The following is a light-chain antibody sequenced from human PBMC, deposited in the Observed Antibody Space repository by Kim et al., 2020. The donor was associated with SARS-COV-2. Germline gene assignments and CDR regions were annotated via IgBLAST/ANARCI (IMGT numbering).Light chain of an antibody. J-gene: IGLJ2*01. Sequence: GKTVTITCTRSMGSIDANYVQWYQQRTGGVRTTVIDEDDQSPSGVSDRFSGSIDNSSNSASLTISGLRTEDEADYYCQSYNRDNVIFGGGTQLTVL. CDR1: MGSIDANY. CDR2: EDD. CDR3: QSYNRDNVI. V-gene: IGLV6-57*03.